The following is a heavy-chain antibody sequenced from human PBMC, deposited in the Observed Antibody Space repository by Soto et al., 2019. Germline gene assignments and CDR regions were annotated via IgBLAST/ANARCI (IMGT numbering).Heavy chain of an antibody. D-gene: IGHD2-2*01. CDR2: ISAYNGNT. J-gene: IGHJ4*02. CDR3: AREGGYCISTSCPPADFDY. Sequence: GASVKVSCKASGYTFTSYSISWVRQAPGQGLEWMGWISAYNGNTNYAQKLQGRVTMTTDTSTSTAYMELRSLRSDDTAVYYCAREGGYCISTSCPPADFDYWGQGTLVTVSS. CDR1: GYTFTSYS. V-gene: IGHV1-18*01.